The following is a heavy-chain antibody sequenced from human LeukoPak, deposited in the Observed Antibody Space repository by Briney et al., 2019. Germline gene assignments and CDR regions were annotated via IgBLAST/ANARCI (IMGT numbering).Heavy chain of an antibody. CDR3: ARDVFGLDY. J-gene: IGHJ4*02. Sequence: GASVKVSCKASGGIFSSYAISWVRQDPGQGLEWMGRFIPILRIANYAQKFQGRVTITADQSTSTAYMELSSLRSEDTAVYYCARDVFGLDYWGQGTLVTVSS. CDR2: FIPILRIA. D-gene: IGHD3-10*01. CDR1: GGIFSSYA. V-gene: IGHV1-69*04.